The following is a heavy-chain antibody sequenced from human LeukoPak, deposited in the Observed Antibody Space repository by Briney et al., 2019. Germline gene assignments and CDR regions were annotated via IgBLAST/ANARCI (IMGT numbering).Heavy chain of an antibody. CDR3: ARELSSSSWNRKLYYYYGVDV. Sequence: PSETLSLTCTVSGGSISSYYWSWIRQPAGKGLEWIGRIYTSGSTNYNPSLKSRVTMSVDTSKNQFSLKLSSVTAADTAVYYCARELSSSSWNRKLYYYYGVDVWGQGTTVTVSS. CDR2: IYTSGST. V-gene: IGHV4-4*07. CDR1: GGSISSYY. D-gene: IGHD6-13*01. J-gene: IGHJ6*02.